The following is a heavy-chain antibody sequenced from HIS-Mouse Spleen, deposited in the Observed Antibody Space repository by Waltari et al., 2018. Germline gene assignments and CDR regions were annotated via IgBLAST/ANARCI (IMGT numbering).Heavy chain of an antibody. CDR2: IVWDDDK. V-gene: IGHV2-70*15. CDR3: ARIAEGYSSGWYAFDY. CDR1: GFSLSTSGMC. D-gene: IGHD6-19*01. J-gene: IGHJ4*02. Sequence: QVTLRESGPALVKPTQTLTLTCTFSGFSLSTSGMCVSWIRQPPGKALEWLARIVWDDDKDYSTSLKTRLTISKDTSKNQVVLTMTNMDPVDTATYYCARIAEGYSSGWYAFDYWGQGTLVTVSS.